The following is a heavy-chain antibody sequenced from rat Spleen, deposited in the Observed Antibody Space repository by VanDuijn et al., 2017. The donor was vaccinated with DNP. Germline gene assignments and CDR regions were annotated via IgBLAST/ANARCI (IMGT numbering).Heavy chain of an antibody. CDR3: ATFGGRDA. CDR2: IIYDGSRT. CDR1: GFIFSDYN. V-gene: IGHV5S10*01. J-gene: IGHJ4*01. D-gene: IGHD4-3*01. Sequence: EVQLVESGGGLVQPGRSLKLSCAASGFIFSDYNMAWVRQAPKKGLEWVATIIYDGSRTYYRDSVKGRFTVYRDNAKSTLYLQIDSLRSEDTATYYCATFGGRDAWGQGTSVTVSS.